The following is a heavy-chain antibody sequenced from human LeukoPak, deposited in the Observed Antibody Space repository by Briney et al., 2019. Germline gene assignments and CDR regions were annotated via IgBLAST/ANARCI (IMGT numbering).Heavy chain of an antibody. CDR3: ARARSAAGNFDY. D-gene: IGHD6-13*01. Sequence: SQTLSLTCTVSGGSISSGGYYWSWIRQHPGRGLEWIGYIYYSGSTYYNPSLKSRVTISANTSKNHFSLTLSSVTAADTAVYYCARARSAAGNFDYWGQGTLVTVSS. CDR1: GGSISSGGYY. CDR2: IYYSGST. V-gene: IGHV4-31*03. J-gene: IGHJ4*02.